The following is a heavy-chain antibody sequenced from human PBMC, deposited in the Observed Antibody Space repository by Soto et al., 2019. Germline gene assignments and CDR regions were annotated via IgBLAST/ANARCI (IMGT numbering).Heavy chain of an antibody. CDR1: GFTFSTYA. J-gene: IGHJ4*02. V-gene: IGHV3-23*01. CDR2: ISDSGST. D-gene: IGHD2-2*01. Sequence: EVQLLESGGGLVQPGGSLRLSCTASGFTFSTYAMSWVRQAPGKGLEWVSTISDSGSTYYADSVKGRFTISRDNSKNTMYLEMNSLRTEDTAVYYCAKDKGGRYCSRTSCLYSFDYGGQGTLVTVS. CDR3: AKDKGGRYCSRTSCLYSFDY.